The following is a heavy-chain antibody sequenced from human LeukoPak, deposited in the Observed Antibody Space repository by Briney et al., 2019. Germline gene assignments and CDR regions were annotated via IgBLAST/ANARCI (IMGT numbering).Heavy chain of an antibody. CDR2: IYTSGST. D-gene: IGHD3-3*01. CDR3: ASSYYDFWSGSSNWFDP. V-gene: IGHV4-4*07. Sequence: SETLSLTCTVSGGSISSYYWSWIRQPAGKGLEWIGRIYTSGSTYYNPSLKSRVTISVDRSKNQFSLKLSSVTAADTAVYYCASSYYDFWSGSSNWFDPWGQGTLVTVSS. J-gene: IGHJ5*02. CDR1: GGSISSYY.